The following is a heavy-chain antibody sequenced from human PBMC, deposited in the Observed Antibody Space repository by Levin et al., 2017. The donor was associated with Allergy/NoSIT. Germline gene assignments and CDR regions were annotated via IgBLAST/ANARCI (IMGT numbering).Heavy chain of an antibody. CDR3: ARASVADGFDP. J-gene: IGHJ5*02. D-gene: IGHD5-12*01. CDR2: IYYSGST. V-gene: IGHV4-59*01. Sequence: SETLSLTCTVSGGSISSYYWSWIRQPPGKGLEWIGYIYYSGSTNYNPSLKSRVTISVDTSKNQFSLKLSSVTAADTAVYYCARASVADGFDPWGQGTLVTVSS. CDR1: GGSISSYY.